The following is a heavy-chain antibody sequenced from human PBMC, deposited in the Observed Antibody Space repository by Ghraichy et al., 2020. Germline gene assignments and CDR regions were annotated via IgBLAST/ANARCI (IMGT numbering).Heavy chain of an antibody. D-gene: IGHD1-26*01. Sequence: GGSLRLSCAASEFTFSIYWMHWVRQVPGKGLVWVSGIQGDGSDTRYADSVKGRFTISRDNAKNTLYLQMNSLRPDDTAVYYCARELRFELRPRTSFDYWGQGALVTVSS. CDR3: ARELRFELRPRTSFDY. J-gene: IGHJ4*02. V-gene: IGHV3-74*01. CDR2: IQGDGSDT. CDR1: EFTFSIYW.